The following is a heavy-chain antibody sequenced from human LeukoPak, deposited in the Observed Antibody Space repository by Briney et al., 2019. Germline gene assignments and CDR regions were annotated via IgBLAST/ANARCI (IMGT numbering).Heavy chain of an antibody. CDR2: INAGNGNT. V-gene: IGHV1-3*01. CDR3: ARPAEAVAGTDFDY. Sequence: ASVKVSCKASGYTFTSYYMHWVRQAPGQRLEWMGWINAGNGNTKYSQKFQGRVTITRDTSASTAYMELSSLRSEDTAVYYCARPAEAVAGTDFDYWGQGTLVTVSS. D-gene: IGHD6-19*01. J-gene: IGHJ4*02. CDR1: GYTFTSYY.